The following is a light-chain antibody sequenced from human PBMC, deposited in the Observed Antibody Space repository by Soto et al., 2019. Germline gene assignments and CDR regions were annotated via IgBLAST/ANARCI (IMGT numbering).Light chain of an antibody. J-gene: IGLJ3*02. Sequence: QSALTQPASVSGSPGQSITIPCSGRSSDLGGLNYVSWYQQQPGKGPKLIIYKVDNRPSGISARFSASKSGNTASLTISGLQAEAEAHYYCSSYTYVPSPQWVFAGGTKLTVL. CDR2: KVD. V-gene: IGLV2-14*01. CDR3: SSYTYVPSPQWV. CDR1: SSDLGGLNY.